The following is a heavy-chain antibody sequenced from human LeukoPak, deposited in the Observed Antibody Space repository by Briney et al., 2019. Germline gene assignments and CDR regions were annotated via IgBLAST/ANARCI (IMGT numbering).Heavy chain of an antibody. CDR2: ISYDGSNK. CDR1: GFTFSSYA. CDR3: AKDLGVAYYYDSSGYY. D-gene: IGHD3-22*01. J-gene: IGHJ4*02. Sequence: GGSLRLSCAASGFTFSSYAMSWVRQAPGKGLEWVAVISYDGSNKYYADSVKGRFTISRDNSKNTLYLQMNSLRAEDTAVYYCAKDLGVAYYYDSSGYYWGQGTLVTVSS. V-gene: IGHV3-30*18.